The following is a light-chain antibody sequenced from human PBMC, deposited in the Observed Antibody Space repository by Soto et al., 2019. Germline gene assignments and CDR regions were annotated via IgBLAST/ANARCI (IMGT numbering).Light chain of an antibody. Sequence: QSALTQPRSVSGSPGQSVTISCTGTRSDVGGYNYVSWYQQHPGKAPKLMIYDVTRRPSGVPDRFSGSESGNTASLTISGLQAEDEADFYCCSYAGSYTWVFGGGTKLTVL. J-gene: IGLJ3*02. CDR1: RSDVGGYNY. CDR2: DVT. CDR3: CSYAGSYTWV. V-gene: IGLV2-11*01.